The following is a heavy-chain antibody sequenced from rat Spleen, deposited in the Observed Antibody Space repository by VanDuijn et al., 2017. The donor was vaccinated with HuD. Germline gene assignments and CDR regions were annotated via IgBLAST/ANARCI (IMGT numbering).Heavy chain of an antibody. CDR1: GFIFSDHY. Sequence: EVQLVESDGGLVQPGRSLKLSCVASGFIFSDHYVAWVRQAPTKGLEWVATISYDGSSTYYRDSVKGRFTLSRDNAKSTLYLQMSNLRSEDTATYYCTRGTYYRHWGQGVMVTVSS. V-gene: IGHV5-29*01. D-gene: IGHD1-12*01. CDR2: ISYDGSST. CDR3: TRGTYYRH. J-gene: IGHJ2*01.